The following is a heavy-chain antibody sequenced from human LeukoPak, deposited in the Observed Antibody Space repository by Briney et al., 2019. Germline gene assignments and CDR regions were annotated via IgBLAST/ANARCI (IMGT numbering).Heavy chain of an antibody. Sequence: GGSLRLSCAASGFTFTSYAMRWVRQAPGKGLEWVSAITGTDGSTYYAASVKGRFTASRDNSKNTLYLQMSSLRAEDTAMYYCAKVRDTRDWYKDAFDIWGQGTRVTVSS. CDR2: ITGTDGST. V-gene: IGHV3-23*01. CDR3: AKVRDTRDWYKDAFDI. J-gene: IGHJ3*02. CDR1: GFTFTSYA. D-gene: IGHD6-19*01.